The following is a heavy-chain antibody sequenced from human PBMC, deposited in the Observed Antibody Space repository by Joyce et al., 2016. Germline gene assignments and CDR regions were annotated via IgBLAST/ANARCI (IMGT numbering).Heavy chain of an antibody. CDR2: IWHDRNNK. D-gene: IGHD3-16*01. J-gene: IGHJ4*02. CDR3: ATLGTSGFDS. CDR1: GFNFTKYI. V-gene: IGHV3-33*03. Sequence: QVQLVESGGGVVQPGRSLRLSCAASGFNFTKYIMHWGRQAPGKGPEWVAVIWHDRNNKYYADSVKGRFTISRDNSKNTLYLQMDSLTAEDTAVYYCATLGTSGFDSWGQGTLVTVSS.